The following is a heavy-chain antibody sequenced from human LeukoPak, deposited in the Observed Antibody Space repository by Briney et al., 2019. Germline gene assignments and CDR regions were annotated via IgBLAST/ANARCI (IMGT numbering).Heavy chain of an antibody. J-gene: IGHJ4*02. Sequence: SETLSLTCTVSGGSISSYYWSWIRQPPGKGLEWIGYIYYSGSTNYNPSLKSRVTISVDTSKNQYSLNLSSVTTADTAVYYCARTTTTFDDWGQGTLVTVSS. V-gene: IGHV4-59*01. D-gene: IGHD4-11*01. CDR2: IYYSGST. CDR1: GGSISSYY. CDR3: ARTTTTFDD.